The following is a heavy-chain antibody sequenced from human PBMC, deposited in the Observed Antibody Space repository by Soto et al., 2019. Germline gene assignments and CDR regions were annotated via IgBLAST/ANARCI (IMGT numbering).Heavy chain of an antibody. CDR2: MNPNSGNT. CDR1: GYTFTSYD. CDR3: ARGKGTAMVIDY. J-gene: IGHJ4*02. D-gene: IGHD5-18*01. Sequence: ASVKVSCKASGYTFTSYDINWVRQATGQGLEWMGWMNPNSGNTGYAQKFQGWVTMTRDTSISTAYMELSRLRSDDTAVYYCARGKGTAMVIDYWGQGTLVTVSS. V-gene: IGHV1-8*01.